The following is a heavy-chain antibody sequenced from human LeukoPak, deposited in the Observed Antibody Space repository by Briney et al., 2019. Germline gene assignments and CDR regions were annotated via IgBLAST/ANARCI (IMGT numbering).Heavy chain of an antibody. Sequence: PSETLSLTCTVSGGSISSGGYYWRWIRQHPGKGLEWIGYIYYSGSTYYNPSLKSRVTISVDTSKNQFSLKLSSVTAADTAVYYCARSGQARTRIDYWGQGTLVTVSS. J-gene: IGHJ4*02. D-gene: IGHD1-1*01. CDR2: IYYSGST. CDR3: ARSGQARTRIDY. V-gene: IGHV4-31*03. CDR1: GGSISSGGYY.